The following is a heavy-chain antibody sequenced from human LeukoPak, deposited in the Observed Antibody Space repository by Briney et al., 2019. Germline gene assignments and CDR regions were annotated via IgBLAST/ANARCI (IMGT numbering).Heavy chain of an antibody. CDR2: VFASGIT. V-gene: IGHV4-4*07. CDR1: GGSISIYY. J-gene: IGHJ6*03. CDR3: ARESSGTYYDPLGYMDV. Sequence: SETLSLTCTVSGGSISIYYWNWIRRPAGKGLEWIGRVFASGITNYNPSLKSRVTMSVDTSKNQFSLNLRSVTAADTAVYYCARESSGTYYDPLGYMDVWGNGTTVIVSS. D-gene: IGHD3-10*01.